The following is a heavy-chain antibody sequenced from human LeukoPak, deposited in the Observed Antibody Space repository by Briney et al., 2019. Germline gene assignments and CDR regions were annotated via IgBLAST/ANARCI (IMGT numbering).Heavy chain of an antibody. V-gene: IGHV3-33*01. CDR2: IWYDGSNK. CDR3: ARDYYYDSSGYWDYYFDY. J-gene: IGHJ4*02. CDR1: GFTFSRFG. Sequence: PGRSLRLSCAASGFTFSRFGMHWVRQAPGKGLEWVAVIWYDGSNKYYADSVKGRFTISRDSSKNTLYLEMNSLRAEDTAVYYCARDYYYDSSGYWDYYFDYWGQGTLVYVSS. D-gene: IGHD3-22*01.